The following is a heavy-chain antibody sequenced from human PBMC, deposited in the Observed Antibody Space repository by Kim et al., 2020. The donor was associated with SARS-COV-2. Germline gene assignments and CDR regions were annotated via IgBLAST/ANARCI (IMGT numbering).Heavy chain of an antibody. CDR3: ARGRVYYGSGSFHYFDY. CDR1: GGSFSGYY. V-gene: IGHV4-34*01. J-gene: IGHJ4*02. D-gene: IGHD3-10*01. Sequence: SETLSLTCAVYGGSFSGYYWSWIRQPPGKGLEWIGEINHSGSTNYNPSLKSRVTISVDTSKNQFSLKLSSVTAADTAVYYCARGRVYYGSGSFHYFDYWGQGTLVTVSS. CDR2: INHSGST.